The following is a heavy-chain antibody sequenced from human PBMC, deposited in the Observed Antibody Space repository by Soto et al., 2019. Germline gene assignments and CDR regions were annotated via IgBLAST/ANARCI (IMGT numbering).Heavy chain of an antibody. J-gene: IGHJ4*02. D-gene: IGHD6-13*01. CDR3: ARLQAGPFDY. Sequence: SETLSLTCTVSGGSISSYYWSWIRQPPGKGLEWIGYIYYSGSTNYNPSLKSRVTISVDTSKNQFSLKLSSVTAADTAVYYCARLQAGPFDYWGQGTLDTVSS. CDR1: GGSISSYY. V-gene: IGHV4-59*08. CDR2: IYYSGST.